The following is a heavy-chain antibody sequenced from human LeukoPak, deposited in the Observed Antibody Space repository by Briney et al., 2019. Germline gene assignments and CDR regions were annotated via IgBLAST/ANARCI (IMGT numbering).Heavy chain of an antibody. Sequence: GGSLRLSCAASGFTFDDYAMHWVRQAPGKGLEWVSGISWNSGSIGYADSVKGRFTISRDNAKNSLYLQMNSLRAEDTALYYCAKGSIAALTGSNWFDPWGQGTLVTVSS. CDR2: ISWNSGSI. D-gene: IGHD6-6*01. J-gene: IGHJ5*02. CDR1: GFTFDDYA. V-gene: IGHV3-9*01. CDR3: AKGSIAALTGSNWFDP.